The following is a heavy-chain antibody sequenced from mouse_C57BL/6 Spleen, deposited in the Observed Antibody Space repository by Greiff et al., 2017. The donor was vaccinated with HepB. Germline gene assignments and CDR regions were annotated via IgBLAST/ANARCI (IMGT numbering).Heavy chain of an antibody. CDR1: GYTFTDYY. D-gene: IGHD1-1*01. Sequence: VQLVESGAELVRPGASVKLSCKASGYTFTDYYINWVKQRPGQGLEWIARIYPGSGNTYYNEKFKGKATLTAEKSSSTAYMQLTSLTSEDSAVYCCAREKFGNYGYFDVWGTGTTVTVAS. J-gene: IGHJ1*03. CDR2: IYPGSGNT. V-gene: IGHV1-76*01. CDR3: AREKFGNYGYFDV.